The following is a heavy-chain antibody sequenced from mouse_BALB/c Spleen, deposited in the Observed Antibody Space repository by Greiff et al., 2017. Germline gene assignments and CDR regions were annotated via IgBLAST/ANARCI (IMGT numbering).Heavy chain of an antibody. CDR2: INPSNGGT. Sequence: QVQLQQSGAELVKPGASVKLSCKASGYTFTSYYMYWVKQRPGQGLEWIGEINPSNGGTNFNEKFKSKATLTVDKSSSTAYMQLSSLTSEDSAVYYCTRSAIYYGYVGDFDYWGQGTTLTVSS. CDR3: TRSAIYYGYVGDFDY. D-gene: IGHD2-2*01. CDR1: GYTFTSYY. J-gene: IGHJ2*01. V-gene: IGHV1S81*02.